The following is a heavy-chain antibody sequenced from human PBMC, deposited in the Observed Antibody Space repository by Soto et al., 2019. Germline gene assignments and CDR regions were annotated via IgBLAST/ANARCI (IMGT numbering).Heavy chain of an antibody. Sequence: QVQLVQSGAEVKKPGSSVKVSCKVSGGTFSSYRFSWVRQAPGQGLEWMGGITPVFGTPDYAQNFQGRVTVTECRSNNTAYVELDRLTSAVKAVGYCAIYLPRLEVRYNDMDVWGQGSKV. V-gene: IGHV1-69*06. CDR1: GGTFSSYR. J-gene: IGHJ6*02. CDR2: ITPVFGTP. CDR3: AIYLPRLEVRYNDMDV.